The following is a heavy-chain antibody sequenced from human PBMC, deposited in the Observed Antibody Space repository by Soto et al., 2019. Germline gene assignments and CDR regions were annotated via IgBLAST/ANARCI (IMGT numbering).Heavy chain of an antibody. CDR1: GGSVSGYY. CDR2: INPSEST. CDR3: ARDGYNWGGMDV. Sequence: QVQLQQWGAGLLKPSETLSLTCAVYGGSVSGYYWSWIRQSPGKGLEWIGEINPSESTNYNPSPKSRVTISGDTSKNQCSLKLNSVTAADTAVYYCARDGYNWGGMDVWGQGTTVTVSS. V-gene: IGHV4-34*01. J-gene: IGHJ6*02. D-gene: IGHD1-1*01.